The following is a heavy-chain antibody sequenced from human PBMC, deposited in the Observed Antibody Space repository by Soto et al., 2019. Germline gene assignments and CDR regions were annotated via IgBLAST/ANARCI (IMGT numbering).Heavy chain of an antibody. CDR1: GYNFFMFG. J-gene: IGHJ4*02. CDR2: ISPYNGNT. D-gene: IGHD3-10*01. V-gene: IGHV1-18*01. CDR3: ARERFGARGDKFYDY. Sequence: QVHLVQSGVEVQKPGASLKVTCQASGYNFFMFGSSWLRQAPGQGLEWVGWISPYNGNTDFAQKFRGGVALTADTSTNIIYMEFRSLRPDDTATYYCARERFGARGDKFYDYWGQGTLVTVSS.